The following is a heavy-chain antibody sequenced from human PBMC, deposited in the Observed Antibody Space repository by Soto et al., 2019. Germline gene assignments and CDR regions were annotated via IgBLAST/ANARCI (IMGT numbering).Heavy chain of an antibody. J-gene: IGHJ4*02. V-gene: IGHV3-30*18. CDR2: ISYDGGNE. CDR3: AKDRYSGTYPTDFDY. D-gene: IGHD1-26*01. Sequence: GWSLRLSCACSVFTFSSYGIQWVRQAPGKGLEWVALISYDGGNEKYTESVKDRFTISRDDSHNVAYLQMSSLRTEDTAMYYCAKDRYSGTYPTDFDYWGQGSLVTVSS. CDR1: VFTFSSYG.